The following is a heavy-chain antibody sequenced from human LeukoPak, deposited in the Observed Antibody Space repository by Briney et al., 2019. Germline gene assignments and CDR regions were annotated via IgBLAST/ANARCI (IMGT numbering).Heavy chain of an antibody. CDR2: ISAYNGNT. CDR1: GYTFTSYG. D-gene: IGHD6-13*01. CDR3: ARDSHRLAGYSSSWYYY. J-gene: IGHJ4*02. Sequence: GASVKVSCKASGYTFTSYGISWVRQAPGQGLEWMGWISAYNGNTNYAQKLQGRVTMTTDTSTSTAYMELRSLRSDDTAVYYCARDSHRLAGYSSSWYYYWGQGTLVTVSS. V-gene: IGHV1-18*01.